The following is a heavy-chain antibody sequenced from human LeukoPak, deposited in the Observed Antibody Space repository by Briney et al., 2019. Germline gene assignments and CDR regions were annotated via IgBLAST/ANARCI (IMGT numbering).Heavy chain of an antibody. J-gene: IGHJ5*02. V-gene: IGHV4-34*01. CDR3: ARTQQLGSYNWFDL. CDR1: GGSFSDYY. CDR2: INHSGST. Sequence: SETLSLTCAVDGGSFSDYYWSWIRQPPGKGLEWIREINHSGSTNYNPSLKSRVTISVDTSKNHFPLKLSSVTAADTAMYYCARTQQLGSYNWFDLWGQGTLVTVSS. D-gene: IGHD6-13*01.